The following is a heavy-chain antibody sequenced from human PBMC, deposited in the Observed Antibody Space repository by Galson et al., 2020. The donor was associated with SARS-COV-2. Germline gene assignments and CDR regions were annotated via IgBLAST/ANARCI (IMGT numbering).Heavy chain of an antibody. D-gene: IGHD6-19*01. V-gene: IGHV3-21*01. CDR2: ISSSSSYI. CDR1: GFTFSSYS. CDR3: ARDYFKCSVAWWSGFNWFDP. J-gene: IGHJ5*02. Sequence: GESLKISCAASGFTFSSYSMNWVRQAPGKGLEWVSSISSSSSYIYYADSVKGRFTISRDNAKNSLYLQMNSLRAEDTAVYYCARDYFKCSVAWWSGFNWFDPWGQGTLVTVSS.